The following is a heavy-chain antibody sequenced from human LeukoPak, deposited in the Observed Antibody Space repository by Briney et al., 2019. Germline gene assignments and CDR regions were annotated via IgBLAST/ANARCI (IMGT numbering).Heavy chain of an antibody. Sequence: GGSLRLSCAASGFTFDDYAMHWVRQAPGKGLEWVSLISGDGGSTYYADSVKGRFTISRDNSKNSLYLQTNSLRTEDTALYYCAKEIFKYYGSGSLHYWGQGTLVTVSS. CDR2: ISGDGGST. CDR1: GFTFDDYA. J-gene: IGHJ4*02. CDR3: AKEIFKYYGSGSLHY. V-gene: IGHV3-43*02. D-gene: IGHD3-10*01.